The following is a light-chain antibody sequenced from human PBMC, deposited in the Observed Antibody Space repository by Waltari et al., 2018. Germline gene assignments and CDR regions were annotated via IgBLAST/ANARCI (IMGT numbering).Light chain of an antibody. CDR3: QQRYNWPLT. CDR1: QSITSH. J-gene: IGKJ4*01. Sequence: EIVLTQSPATLSLSPGERTTLSCRASQSITSHLVWYQQKPGQGPRLLIYDASNRATGLPPRFSGSESVTDVTLTISSLEAEDSAVYYCQQRYNWPLTFGGGTKIEIK. V-gene: IGKV3-11*01. CDR2: DAS.